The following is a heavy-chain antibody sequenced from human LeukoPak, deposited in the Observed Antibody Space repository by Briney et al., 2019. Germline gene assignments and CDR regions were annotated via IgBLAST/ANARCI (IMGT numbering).Heavy chain of an antibody. D-gene: IGHD3-10*01. CDR1: GFTFSNAW. Sequence: GGSLRLSCAASGFTFSNAWMIWVRQAPGTGLVWVSRIKSDGSNSNYAECVKGRFTISRDNAKNTLYLQMNSLRAEDTAVYHCVRVGGRSSIGGDCWGQGTLVTVSS. CDR3: VRVGGRSSIGGDC. CDR2: IKSDGSNS. J-gene: IGHJ4*02. V-gene: IGHV3-74*01.